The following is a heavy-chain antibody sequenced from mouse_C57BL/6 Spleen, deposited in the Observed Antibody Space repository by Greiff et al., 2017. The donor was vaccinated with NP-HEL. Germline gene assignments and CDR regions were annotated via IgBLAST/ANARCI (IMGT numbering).Heavy chain of an antibody. D-gene: IGHD3-3*01. CDR1: GYSFTGYY. CDR2: INPSTGGT. V-gene: IGHV1-42*01. CDR3: ARKGRAFYAMDD. J-gene: IGHJ4*01. Sequence: EVQVVESGPELVKPGASVKISCKASGYSFTGYYMNWVKQSPEQSLEWIGEINPSTGGTTYNQKFKAKATLTVDKSSSTAYMQLKSLTSEDSAVYYCARKGRAFYAMDDWGQGTSVTVSS.